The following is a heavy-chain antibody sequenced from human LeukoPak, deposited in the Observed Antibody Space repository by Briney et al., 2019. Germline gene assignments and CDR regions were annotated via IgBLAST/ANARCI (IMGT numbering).Heavy chain of an antibody. CDR1: GGSISSYY. D-gene: IGHD2-15*01. CDR2: IYTSGST. Sequence: SETLSLTCTVSGGSISSYYWSWIRQPAGKGLEWIGRIYTSGSTNYNRSLKSRVTISADTSKNQFSLRLSSVTAADTAVYYCARRGTAYCRGGNCYSDKYFDYWGQGTQVTVSS. J-gene: IGHJ4*02. V-gene: IGHV4-4*07. CDR3: ARRGTAYCRGGNCYSDKYFDY.